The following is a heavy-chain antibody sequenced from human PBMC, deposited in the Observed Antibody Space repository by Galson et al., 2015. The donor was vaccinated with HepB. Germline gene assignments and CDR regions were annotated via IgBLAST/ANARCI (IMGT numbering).Heavy chain of an antibody. CDR1: GFTFSSYG. Sequence: LRLSCAASGFTFSSYGMHWVRQAPGKGLEWVAVISYDGSNKYYADSVKGRFTISRDNSKNTLYLQMNSLRAEDTAVYYCAKGGYSSSWYVGPDHWGQETLVTVSS. CDR2: ISYDGSNK. D-gene: IGHD6-13*01. V-gene: IGHV3-30*18. J-gene: IGHJ5*02. CDR3: AKGGYSSSWYVGPDH.